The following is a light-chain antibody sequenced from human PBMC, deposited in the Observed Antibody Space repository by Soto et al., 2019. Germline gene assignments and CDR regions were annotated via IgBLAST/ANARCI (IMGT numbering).Light chain of an antibody. CDR1: QSVLYSSNNKNY. J-gene: IGKJ4*01. V-gene: IGKV4-1*01. CDR3: QQYYSTPLT. Sequence: IVLTQSPDSLAVSLGERATINCKSSQSVLYSSNNKNYLTWYQQKPGQPPKLLIYWASTRESGVPDRFSGSESGTDFTLTISSLQAEDVAVYYCQQYYSTPLTFGGGTKVEIK. CDR2: WAS.